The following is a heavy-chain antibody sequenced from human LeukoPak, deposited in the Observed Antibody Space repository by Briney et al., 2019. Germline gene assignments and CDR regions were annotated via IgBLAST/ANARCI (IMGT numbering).Heavy chain of an antibody. D-gene: IGHD3-3*01. J-gene: IGHJ6*03. CDR1: GYTFTSYG. Sequence: ASVKVSCKASGYTFTSYGISWVRQAPGQGLEWTGWISAYNGNTNYAQKLQGRVTMTTDTSTSTAYMELRSLRSDDTAVYYCARDGYYDFWSGPSSVPYYYYYMDVWGKGTTVTVSS. V-gene: IGHV1-18*01. CDR3: ARDGYYDFWSGPSSVPYYYYYMDV. CDR2: ISAYNGNT.